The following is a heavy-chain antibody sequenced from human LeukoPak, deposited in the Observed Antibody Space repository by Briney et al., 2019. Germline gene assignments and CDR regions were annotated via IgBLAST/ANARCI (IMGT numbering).Heavy chain of an antibody. CDR3: AKDSEPRYCSSTSCSGHYFDY. V-gene: IGHV3-48*01. CDR2: ITSDSSSI. CDR1: GFSFSTYS. Sequence: GSLRLSCAASGFSFSTYSLNWVRQAPGKGLEWLSYITSDSSSIFYADAVKGRFTISRDNAKNSLYLQMNSLRAEDMALYYCAKDSEPRYCSSTSCSGHYFDYWGQGTLVTVSS. D-gene: IGHD2-2*01. J-gene: IGHJ4*02.